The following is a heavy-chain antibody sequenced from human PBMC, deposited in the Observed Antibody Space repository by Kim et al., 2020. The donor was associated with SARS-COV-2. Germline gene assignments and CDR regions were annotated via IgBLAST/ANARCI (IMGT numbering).Heavy chain of an antibody. Sequence: SETLSLTCTVSGGSVSSGSYYWSWIRQPPGKGLEWIGYIYYSGSTNYNPSLKSRVTISVDTSKNQFSLKLSSVTAADTAVYYCAGGGLQWLVGSWGQGTLVTVSS. CDR2: IYYSGST. CDR1: GGSVSSGSYY. D-gene: IGHD6-19*01. CDR3: AGGGLQWLVGS. J-gene: IGHJ4*02. V-gene: IGHV4-61*01.